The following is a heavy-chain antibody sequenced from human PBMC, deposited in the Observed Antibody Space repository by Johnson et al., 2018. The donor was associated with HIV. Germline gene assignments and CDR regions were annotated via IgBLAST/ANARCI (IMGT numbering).Heavy chain of an antibody. Sequence: VQLVESGGGLVQPGGSLRLSCAASGFTFSSYAMSWVRQAPGKGLEWVSAISGSGGSTYYADSVKGRFTISRDNSKNPLYLQMNSLRAEDTAVHYCAKEGTLWFGELYDAFDIWGQGTMVTVSS. CDR1: GFTFSSYA. V-gene: IGHV3-23*04. CDR2: ISGSGGST. J-gene: IGHJ3*02. CDR3: AKEGTLWFGELYDAFDI. D-gene: IGHD3-10*01.